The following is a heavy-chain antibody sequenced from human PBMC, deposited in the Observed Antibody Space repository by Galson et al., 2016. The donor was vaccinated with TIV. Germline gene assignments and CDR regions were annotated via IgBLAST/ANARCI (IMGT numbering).Heavy chain of an antibody. Sequence: SVKVSCKAPGDTFNTYTITWVRQAPGQGLEWMGRVIPINGIRDYAQKFQGRVTFTADKSTSTAYMEVNNLRSEDTAVYYCATARSGSSFRGIDYWGQGTLLTVSS. J-gene: IGHJ4*02. CDR3: ATARSGSSFRGIDY. D-gene: IGHD1-26*01. V-gene: IGHV1-69*02. CDR1: GDTFNTYT. CDR2: VIPINGIR.